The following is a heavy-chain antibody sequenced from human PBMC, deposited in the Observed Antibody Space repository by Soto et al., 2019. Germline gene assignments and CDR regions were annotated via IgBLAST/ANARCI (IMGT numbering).Heavy chain of an antibody. CDR2: ISGSGGST. CDR3: AKDRVLPNDAFDI. D-gene: IGHD2-15*01. J-gene: IGHJ3*02. CDR1: GFTFSSYA. V-gene: IGHV3-23*01. Sequence: GGSLRLSCAASGFTFSSYAMSWVRQAPGKGLEWGSAISGSGGSTYYADSVKGRFTITRDNSKNTLYLQMNSLRAEDTAVYYCAKDRVLPNDAFDIWGQGTMVTVSS.